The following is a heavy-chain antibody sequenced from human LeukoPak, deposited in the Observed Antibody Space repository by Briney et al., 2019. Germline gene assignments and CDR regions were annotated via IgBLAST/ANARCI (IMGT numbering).Heavy chain of an antibody. CDR2: FDPEDGEA. D-gene: IGHD3-9*01. Sequence: ASVKVSCKVSGYTLTELSMHWVRQAPGKGLEWMGGFDPEDGEAIYAQKFQGRVTMTEDTSTDTAYMELSSLRSEDTAVYYCARDGDILTGNDAFDIWGQGTMVTVSS. V-gene: IGHV1-24*01. CDR3: ARDGDILTGNDAFDI. CDR1: GYTLTELS. J-gene: IGHJ3*02.